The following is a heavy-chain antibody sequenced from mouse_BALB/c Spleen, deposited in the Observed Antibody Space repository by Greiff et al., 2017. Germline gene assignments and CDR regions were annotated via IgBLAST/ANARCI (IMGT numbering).Heavy chain of an antibody. D-gene: IGHD2-14*01. Sequence: VQLQQSGAELVKPGASVKLSCTASGFNIKDTYMHWVKQRPEQGLEWIGRIDPANGNTKYDPKFQGKATITADTSSNTAYLQLSSLTSEDTAVYYCAYYRYAWFAHWGQGTLVTVSA. J-gene: IGHJ3*01. CDR1: GFNIKDTY. CDR2: IDPANGNT. V-gene: IGHV14-3*02. CDR3: AYYRYAWFAH.